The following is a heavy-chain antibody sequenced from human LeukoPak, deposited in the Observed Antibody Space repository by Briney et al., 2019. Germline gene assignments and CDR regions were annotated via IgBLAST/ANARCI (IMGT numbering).Heavy chain of an antibody. CDR2: IYYSGST. V-gene: IGHV4-39*01. J-gene: IGHJ6*03. Sequence: PSETLSLTCTVSGGSISSSSSYWGWLRQPPGKGLEWIGSIYYSGSTYYKPSLKSRVTISVDTSKNQFSLKLSSVTAADTAVYYCARAPYYYYMDVWGKGTTVTISS. CDR1: GGSISSSSSY. CDR3: ARAPYYYYMDV.